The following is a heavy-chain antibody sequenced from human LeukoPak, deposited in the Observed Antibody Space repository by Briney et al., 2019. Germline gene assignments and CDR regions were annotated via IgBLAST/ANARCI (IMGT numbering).Heavy chain of an antibody. V-gene: IGHV3-53*01. Sequence: AGGSLRLSCAASVFTVGSTYISWVRQAPGKGLEWVSVIYSGGSTKYADSVKARFTISRDNSKNTVYLQMNNLRAEHTAVYYCARATLDNWGQGTLLTVSS. J-gene: IGHJ4*02. CDR2: IYSGGST. CDR1: VFTVGSTY. CDR3: ARATLDN.